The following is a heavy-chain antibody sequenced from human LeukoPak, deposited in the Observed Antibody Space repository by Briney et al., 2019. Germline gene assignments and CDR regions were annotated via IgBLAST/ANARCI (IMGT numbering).Heavy chain of an antibody. CDR1: GASFSDYY. J-gene: IGHJ4*02. D-gene: IGHD1-14*01. CDR3: ATWANLNLN. CDR2: FYYSGST. V-gene: IGHV4-34*01. Sequence: SETLSLTCAVYGASFSDYYWGWIRQPPGKGLEWIGTFYYSGSTYYNPSLKSRVTVSVDTSRTQFSLRLSSVTAADTALYYCATWANLNLNWGQGTLVTVSS.